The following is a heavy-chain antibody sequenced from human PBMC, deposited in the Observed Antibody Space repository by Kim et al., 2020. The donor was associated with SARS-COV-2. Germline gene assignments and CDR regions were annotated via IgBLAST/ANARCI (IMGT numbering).Heavy chain of an antibody. CDR1: GFTFDDYT. J-gene: IGHJ6*02. CDR3: AKDIGESYYGSGISDYYYYGMDV. Sequence: GGSLRLSCAASGFTFDDYTMHWVRQAPGKGLEWVSLISWDGGSTYYADSVKGRFTISRDNSKNSLYLQMNSLRTEDTALYYCAKDIGESYYGSGISDYYYYGMDVWGQGTTVTVSS. D-gene: IGHD3-10*01. CDR2: ISWDGGST. V-gene: IGHV3-43*01.